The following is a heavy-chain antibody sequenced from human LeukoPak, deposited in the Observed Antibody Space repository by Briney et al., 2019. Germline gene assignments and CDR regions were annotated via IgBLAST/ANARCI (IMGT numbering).Heavy chain of an antibody. Sequence: SETLSLTCALPGGSLSRGGYSRSWIRQPPRKGVEWIVYIYHSGNSYYNPSIKSRVTISVDRAKNQFSLKLSSVPAADTAVYYCARVHTDAFDIWGQGTMVTASS. J-gene: IGHJ3*02. V-gene: IGHV4-30-2*01. CDR1: GGSLSRGGYS. CDR2: IYHSGNS. CDR3: ARVHTDAFDI.